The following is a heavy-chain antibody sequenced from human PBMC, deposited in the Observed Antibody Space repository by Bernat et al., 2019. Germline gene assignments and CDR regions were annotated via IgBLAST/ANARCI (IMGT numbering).Heavy chain of an antibody. CDR1: GFTFSSYA. CDR3: AEHAGIVDS. Sequence: EVQLLESGGGLVQPGGSLRLSCAASGFTFSSYAMNWVRQAPGKVLEYVSGISGSGDSTSYANSVKGRFTVSRDKSKNTLYMQMNSLRAENTAVYYCAEHAGIVDSWGQGTLVTVSS. CDR2: ISGSGDST. D-gene: IGHD2/OR15-2a*01. V-gene: IGHV3-23*01. J-gene: IGHJ4*02.